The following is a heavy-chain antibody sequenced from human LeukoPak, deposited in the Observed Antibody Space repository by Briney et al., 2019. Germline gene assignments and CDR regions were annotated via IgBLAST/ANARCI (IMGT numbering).Heavy chain of an antibody. CDR3: ASGAYCGGDCYSGAFDI. V-gene: IGHV5-51*01. CDR1: GYSFTNYW. J-gene: IGHJ3*02. Sequence: PGESLKISSKGSGYSFTNYWIGWVRQMPGKGLEWMGIIYPGDSDTRYSPSFQGQVTISADRSISTAYLQWRSLKASDTAMYYCASGAYCGGDCYSGAFDIWGQGTMVTVSS. CDR2: IYPGDSDT. D-gene: IGHD2-21*02.